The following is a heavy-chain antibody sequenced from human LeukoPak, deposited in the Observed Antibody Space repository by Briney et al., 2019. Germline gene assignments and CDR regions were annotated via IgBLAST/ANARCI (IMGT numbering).Heavy chain of an antibody. CDR3: ARGSGYSYAFTGRERTKSRLDY. CDR1: GFTLSTYG. V-gene: IGHV3-30*03. Sequence: GGSLRLSCAASGFTLSTYGMHWVRQAPGKGLEWVAVISYDGGNKYYADSVKGRFTISRDNSKNMLFLQMDSLKPEDTAVYYCARGSGYSYAFTGRERTKSRLDYWGQGTLVTVSS. CDR2: ISYDGGNK. D-gene: IGHD5-18*01. J-gene: IGHJ4*02.